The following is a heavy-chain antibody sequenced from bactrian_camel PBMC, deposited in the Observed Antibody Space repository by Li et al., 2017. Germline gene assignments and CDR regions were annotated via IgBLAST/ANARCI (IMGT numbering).Heavy chain of an antibody. Sequence: HVQLVESGGGSVQAGGSLRLSCEATGYSEGTHSCMGWFRQAPGKEREGVAAIDGRGGRYADSVKGRFTISQENAKNTLYLQMNSLKPEDSAMYYCAAMPGLCYTLAANLYAHWGQGTQVTVS. CDR1: GYSEGTHS. CDR3: AAMPGLCYTLAANLYAH. D-gene: IGHD2*01. J-gene: IGHJ4*01. CDR2: IDGRGGR. V-gene: IGHV3S55*01.